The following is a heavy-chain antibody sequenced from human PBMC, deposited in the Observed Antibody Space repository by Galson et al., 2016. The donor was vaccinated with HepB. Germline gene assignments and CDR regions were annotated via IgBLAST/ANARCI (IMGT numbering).Heavy chain of an antibody. Sequence: SLRLSCAASGFTFSTYAMSWVRQAPGKGLEWVSLISGSGSSTFYADSVKGRFTISRDNSKHTLYLQMNSLRAEDTAVYYCARDGGIPGAAFDIWGQGTMVAVSS. CDR2: ISGSGSST. D-gene: IGHD3-16*01. CDR1: GFTFSTYA. J-gene: IGHJ3*02. V-gene: IGHV3-23*01. CDR3: ARDGGIPGAAFDI.